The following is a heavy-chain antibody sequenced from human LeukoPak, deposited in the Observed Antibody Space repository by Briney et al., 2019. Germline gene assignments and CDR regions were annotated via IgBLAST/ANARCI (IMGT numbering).Heavy chain of an antibody. D-gene: IGHD3/OR15-3a*01. J-gene: IGHJ3*02. CDR3: AKAWSGTVGFDI. Sequence: GGSLRLSCAASGFTLSSYWMHWVRQVPGKGLVWVSRINEDGTTINYADSVRGRFTISRDNAKNTLYLQMNSLRAEDTAVYYCAKAWSGTVGFDIWGQGTVVTVSS. V-gene: IGHV3-74*01. CDR1: GFTLSSYW. CDR2: INEDGTTI.